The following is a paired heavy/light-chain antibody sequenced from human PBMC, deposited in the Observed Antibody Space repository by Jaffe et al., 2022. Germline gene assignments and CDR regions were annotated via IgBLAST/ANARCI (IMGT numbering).Heavy chain of an antibody. Sequence: EVQLLESGGGLVQPGGSLRLSCAASGFTFSSYAMSWVRQAPGKGLEWVSAISGSGGSTYYADSVKGRFTISRDNSKNTLYLQMNSLRAEDTAVYYCAKDIRYYDYIWGSHDAFDIWGQGTMVTVSS. J-gene: IGHJ3*02. CDR2: ISGSGGST. D-gene: IGHD3-16*01. CDR1: GFTFSSYA. V-gene: IGHV3-23*01. CDR3: AKDIRYYDYIWGSHDAFDI.
Light chain of an antibody. CDR2: GKN. Sequence: SSELTQDPAVSVALGQTVRITCQGDSLRSYYASWYQQKPGQAPVLVIYGKNNRPSGIPDRFSGSSSGNTASLTITGAQAEDEADYYCNSRDSSGNREVFGGGTKLTVL. CDR3: NSRDSSGNREV. J-gene: IGLJ2*01. CDR1: SLRSYY. V-gene: IGLV3-19*01.